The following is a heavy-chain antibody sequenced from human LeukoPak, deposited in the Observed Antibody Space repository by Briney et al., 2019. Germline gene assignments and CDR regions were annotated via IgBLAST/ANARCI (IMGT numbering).Heavy chain of an antibody. CDR2: IYYSGST. Sequence: SETLSLTCTVSGGSISSYYWSWIRQHPGKGLEWIGYIYYSGSTYYNPSLKSRVTISVDTSKNQFSLKLSSVTAADTAVYYCARAPRTGDREDYWGQGTLVTVSS. CDR1: GGSISSYY. V-gene: IGHV4-59*06. J-gene: IGHJ4*02. CDR3: ARAPRTGDREDY. D-gene: IGHD7-27*01.